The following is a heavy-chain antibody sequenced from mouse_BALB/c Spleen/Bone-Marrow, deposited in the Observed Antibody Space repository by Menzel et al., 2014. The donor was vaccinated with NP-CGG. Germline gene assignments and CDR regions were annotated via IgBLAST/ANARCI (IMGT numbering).Heavy chain of an antibody. J-gene: IGHJ2*01. V-gene: IGHV1-69*02. CDR1: GYTFTSYW. CDR2: IYPSDSYT. Sequence: SGAELVRPGASVKLSCKASGYTFTSYWINWVKQRPGQGLEWIGNIYPSDSYTNYNQKFKDKATLTVDKSSSTAYMQLSSPTPEDSAVYYCTRSYGSSYEYYFDYWGQGTTLTVSS. CDR3: TRSYGSSYEYYFDY. D-gene: IGHD1-1*01.